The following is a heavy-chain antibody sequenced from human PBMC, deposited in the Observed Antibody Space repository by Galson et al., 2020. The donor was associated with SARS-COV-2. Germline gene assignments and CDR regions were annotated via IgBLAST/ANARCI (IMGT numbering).Heavy chain of an antibody. V-gene: IGHV3-30*04. Sequence: LSLTCAASGFTFSRSAMHWVRQAPGKGLEWVAIISYDGTTKYNSDSVKGRFTISRDNSNNTLYLQMNSLRVEDTAMYYCARETDDYTSSWYDYWGQGTLVTVSS. CDR2: ISYDGTTK. J-gene: IGHJ4*02. CDR1: GFTFSRSA. CDR3: ARETDDYTSSWYDY. D-gene: IGHD6-13*01.